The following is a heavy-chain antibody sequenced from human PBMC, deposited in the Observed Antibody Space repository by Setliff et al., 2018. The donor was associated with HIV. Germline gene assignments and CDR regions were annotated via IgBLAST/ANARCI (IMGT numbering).Heavy chain of an antibody. Sequence: SETLSLTCAVSGYSITSSNWWGWIRQPPGKGLEWIGYIYYSGSTNYNPSLKSRVTMSVDTSKNQFSLKLSSVTALDTAVYYCARGHTKNYYGGDFFDFWGQGSLVTVSS. CDR2: IYYSGST. V-gene: IGHV4-28*06. CDR1: GYSITSSNW. CDR3: ARGHTKNYYGGDFFDF. J-gene: IGHJ4*02. D-gene: IGHD1-26*01.